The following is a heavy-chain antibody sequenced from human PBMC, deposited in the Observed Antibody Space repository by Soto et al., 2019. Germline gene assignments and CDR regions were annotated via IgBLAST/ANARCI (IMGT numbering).Heavy chain of an antibody. V-gene: IGHV1-46*03. Sequence: ASVKVSCKASGYGFTSYYMHWVRQAPGQGLEWMGIINPSDGSTSYAQKFQGRVTMTRDTSTSTVYMDLSSLRSEDTAVYYCARDIAVAGTFWYYYYGMDVWG. D-gene: IGHD6-19*01. CDR3: ARDIAVAGTFWYYYYGMDV. CDR2: INPSDGST. CDR1: GYGFTSYY. J-gene: IGHJ6*02.